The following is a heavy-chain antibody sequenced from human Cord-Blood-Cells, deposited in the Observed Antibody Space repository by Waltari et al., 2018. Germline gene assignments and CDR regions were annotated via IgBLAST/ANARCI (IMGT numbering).Heavy chain of an antibody. D-gene: IGHD3-3*01. V-gene: IGHV1-24*01. J-gene: IGHJ1*01. CDR3: ATSYYDFWSGYYVEYFQH. Sequence: QVQLVQSGAEVKTPGASAKVSCKVSGYTLTKLSMHWVRQAPGKGLEWMGGFDPEDGETIYAQKFQGRVTMTEDTSTDTAYMELSSLRSEDTAVYYCATSYYDFWSGYYVEYFQHWGQGTLVTVSS. CDR1: GYTLTKLS. CDR2: FDPEDGET.